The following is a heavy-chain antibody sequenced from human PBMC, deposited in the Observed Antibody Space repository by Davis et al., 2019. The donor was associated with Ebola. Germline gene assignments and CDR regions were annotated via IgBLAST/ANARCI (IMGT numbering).Heavy chain of an antibody. J-gene: IGHJ4*02. CDR3: VREATIFGLVSHSDY. V-gene: IGHV4-30-4*08. CDR1: GGSFSGYY. Sequence: SETLSLTCAVYGGSFSGYYWSWIRQPPGKGLEWIGYIYYSGSTYYNPSLKSRLAISVDTSKNQFSLKLSSVTAADTAVYYCVREATIFGLVSHSDYWGQGTLVTVSS. D-gene: IGHD3-3*01. CDR2: IYYSGST.